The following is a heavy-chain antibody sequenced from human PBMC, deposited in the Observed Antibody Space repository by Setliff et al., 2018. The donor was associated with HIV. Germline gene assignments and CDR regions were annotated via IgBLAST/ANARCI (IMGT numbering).Heavy chain of an antibody. J-gene: IGHJ4*02. CDR3: ARQVPIPGVAVTPIDF. CDR1: GGSIRGYY. D-gene: IGHD3-22*01. Sequence: SETLSLTCTVSGGSIRGYYWSWLRQPPGKGLEWIGYVFYTGSTTYSPSLKRRLTISVNTSQHQFSLKLTSVTAADTAVYYCARQVPIPGVAVTPIDFWGQGILVTVSS. V-gene: IGHV4-59*08. CDR2: VFYTGST.